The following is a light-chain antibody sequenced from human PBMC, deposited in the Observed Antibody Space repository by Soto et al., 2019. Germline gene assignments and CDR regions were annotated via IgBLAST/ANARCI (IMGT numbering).Light chain of an antibody. CDR3: QQYGSSPRK. Sequence: EIVLTQSPGTLSLSPGERATLSCRASQSISSSYLAWYQQKPGQAPRLLIYGASSRATGITDRFSGSGSGTEFTLTISRLEPEDFAVYYCQQYGSSPRKFGQGTKVEIK. CDR1: QSISSSY. J-gene: IGKJ1*01. CDR2: GAS. V-gene: IGKV3-20*01.